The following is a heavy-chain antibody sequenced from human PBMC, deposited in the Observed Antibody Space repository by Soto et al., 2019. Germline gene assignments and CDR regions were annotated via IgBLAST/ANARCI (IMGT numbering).Heavy chain of an antibody. D-gene: IGHD3-9*01. CDR1: GFTFSSYS. J-gene: IGHJ4*02. CDR2: ISSSSSTI. V-gene: IGHV3-48*01. Sequence: GGSLRLSCAASGFTFSSYSMNWVRQAPGKGLEWVSYISSSSSTIYYADSVKGRFTISRDNAKNSLYLQMNSLRAEDTAVYYCARQSSGYYDILTGPIDYWGQGTLVTVSS. CDR3: ARQSSGYYDILTGPIDY.